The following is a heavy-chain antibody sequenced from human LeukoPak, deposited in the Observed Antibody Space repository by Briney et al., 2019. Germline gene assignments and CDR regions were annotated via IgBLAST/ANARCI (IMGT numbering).Heavy chain of an antibody. CDR1: GYSFTSYW. V-gene: IGHV5-51*01. J-gene: IGHJ4*02. Sequence: GESLKISCKGSGYSFTSYWIAWVRQMPGKGLEWIGIIYPGDSDTRYSPSFQGQVTTSADKSISTAYLQWSSLKASDTAMYYCARRVVGSSSLTLDYWGQGTLVTVSS. CDR2: IYPGDSDT. CDR3: ARRVVGSSSLTLDY. D-gene: IGHD6-6*01.